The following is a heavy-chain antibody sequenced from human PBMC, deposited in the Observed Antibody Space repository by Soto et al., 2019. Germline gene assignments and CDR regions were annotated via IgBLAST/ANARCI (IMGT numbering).Heavy chain of an antibody. CDR1: GFTFSSYA. D-gene: IGHD6-19*01. Sequence: GESLKISCAASGFTFSSYAMSWVRQAPGKGLEWVSAISGSGGSTYYADSVKGRFTISRDNSKNTLYLQMNSLRAEDTAVYYCAKNPSIAVAGPTDYWGQGTLVTVSS. V-gene: IGHV3-23*01. CDR2: ISGSGGST. J-gene: IGHJ4*02. CDR3: AKNPSIAVAGPTDY.